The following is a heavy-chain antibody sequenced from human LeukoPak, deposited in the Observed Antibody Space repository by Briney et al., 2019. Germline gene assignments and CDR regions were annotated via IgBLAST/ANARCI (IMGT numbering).Heavy chain of an antibody. CDR1: GYSISSGYY. CDR3: ARVGYDTDAFDI. J-gene: IGHJ3*02. D-gene: IGHD3-9*01. CDR2: IYHSGST. Sequence: SETLSLTCAVSGYSISSGYYWGWIRQPPGKGLEWIGSIYHSGSTYYNPSLKSRVTISVDTSKNQFSLKLSSVTAADTAVYYCARVGYDTDAFDIWGQGTMVTVSS. V-gene: IGHV4-38-2*01.